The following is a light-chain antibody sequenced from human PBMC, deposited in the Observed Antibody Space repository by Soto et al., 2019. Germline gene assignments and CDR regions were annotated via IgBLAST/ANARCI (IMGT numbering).Light chain of an antibody. CDR3: QQYKSYSPRT. J-gene: IGKJ1*01. V-gene: IGKV1-5*01. CDR1: QTISNW. Sequence: DVQMTQSPSTLSASVGDRVTITCRASQTISNWLAWYQQRPGNAPQLLISDASRLESGVPSRFSGSGSGTEFTLTISSLQPDDSATYYCQQYKSYSPRTFGQGPKVDIK. CDR2: DAS.